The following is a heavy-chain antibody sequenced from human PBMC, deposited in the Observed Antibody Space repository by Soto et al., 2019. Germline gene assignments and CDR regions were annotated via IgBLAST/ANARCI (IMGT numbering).Heavy chain of an antibody. CDR3: AKDLNGGYRSFDY. Sequence: GGSLRHYCAASELTFSHNVMTWVRQVPGKGLEWVSSINANGANTFYADSVKGRFTISRDNSKSTLYLQMSSLRAEDTAMYYCAKDLNGGYRSFDYWGQGTQVTVSS. J-gene: IGHJ4*02. V-gene: IGHV3-23*01. CDR2: INANGANT. CDR1: ELTFSHNV. D-gene: IGHD5-12*01.